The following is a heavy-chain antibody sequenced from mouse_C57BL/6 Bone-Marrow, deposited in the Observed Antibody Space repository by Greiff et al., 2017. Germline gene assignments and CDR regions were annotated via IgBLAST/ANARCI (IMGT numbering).Heavy chain of an antibody. V-gene: IGHV1-50*01. CDR1: GYTFTSYW. CDR2: IDPSDSYT. J-gene: IGHJ2*01. Sequence: QVQLQQPGAELVKPGASVKLSCKASGYTFTSYWMQWVKQRPGQGLEWIGEIDPSDSYTNYNQKFKGKATLTVDTSSSTAYMQLSSLTSEDSAVYYCAREGPMVTTFYFDDWGQGTTLTVSS. D-gene: IGHD2-2*01. CDR3: AREGPMVTTFYFDD.